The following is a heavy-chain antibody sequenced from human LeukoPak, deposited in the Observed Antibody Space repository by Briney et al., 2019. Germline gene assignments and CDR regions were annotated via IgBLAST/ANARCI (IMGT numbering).Heavy chain of an antibody. V-gene: IGHV3-23*01. CDR3: AKKVGLVSAPLYYFDV. J-gene: IGHJ4*02. Sequence: PGGSLRLSRAASGFTFSSYAMSWVRQAPGKGLEWVSAISGPAGSWDYADSVKSRFTISRDNSKNTLFMQMNSLRAEDTAIYYCAKKVGLVSAPLYYFDVWGQGTLVTVSS. CDR1: GFTFSSYA. D-gene: IGHD5/OR15-5a*01. CDR2: ISGPAGSW.